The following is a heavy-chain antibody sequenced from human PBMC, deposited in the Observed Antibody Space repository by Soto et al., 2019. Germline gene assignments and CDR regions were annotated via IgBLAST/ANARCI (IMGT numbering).Heavy chain of an antibody. Sequence: SETLSLTCSVSGGSLNTYYWSWIRQAPGKRLEWIGYIYSSGSTTYSPSLKSRVTISLDTSKNQFSLKMRSVTAADTADYYCARSTYAFSRFDTWGQGALVTVSS. J-gene: IGHJ4*02. CDR1: GGSLNTYY. D-gene: IGHD4-4*01. CDR3: ARSTYAFSRFDT. V-gene: IGHV4-4*09. CDR2: IYSSGST.